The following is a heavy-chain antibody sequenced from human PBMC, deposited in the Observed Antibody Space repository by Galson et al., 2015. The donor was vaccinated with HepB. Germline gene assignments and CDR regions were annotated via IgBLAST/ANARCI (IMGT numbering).Heavy chain of an antibody. J-gene: IGHJ4*02. CDR2: ISSSGSNI. CDR1: GFTFSSYE. D-gene: IGHD6-13*01. CDR3: ARGISAAGLYYFDY. V-gene: IGHV3-48*03. Sequence: LRLSCAASGFTFSSYEMNWVRPAPRKGLEWVSYISSSGSNIYNADSVKGRFTISRDNAKNSLFLQMNSLRAEDTAVYYCARGISAAGLYYFDYWGQGTLVTVSS.